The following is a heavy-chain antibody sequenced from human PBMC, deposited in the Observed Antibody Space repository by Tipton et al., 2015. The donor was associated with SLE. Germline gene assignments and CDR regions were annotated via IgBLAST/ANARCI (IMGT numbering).Heavy chain of an antibody. D-gene: IGHD5-18*01. J-gene: IGHJ4*02. CDR1: GQSITSGYY. V-gene: IGHV4-4*07. Sequence: TLSLTCAVSGQSITSGYYWGWIRQSAGKGLEWIGRIYSSGSTNYNPSLKSRVTMSVDTSKNQFSLRLRSVTAADTAVYHCARGAPGYTAVLDFWGQGMLVTVSS. CDR3: ARGAPGYTAVLDF. CDR2: IYSSGST.